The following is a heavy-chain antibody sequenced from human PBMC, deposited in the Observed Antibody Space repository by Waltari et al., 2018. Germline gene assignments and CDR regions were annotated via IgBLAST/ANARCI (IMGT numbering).Heavy chain of an antibody. D-gene: IGHD6-13*01. CDR3: ARAGYSSSWDY. Sequence: QVQLQESGPGLVKPSQTLSLTCTVSGGSISSGSYYWSWIRQPAGKGLEWIGRIYTSGSTNYTPALKSRVTISVDTSKNQFSLKLSSVTAADTAVYYCARAGYSSSWDYWGQGTLVTVSS. J-gene: IGHJ4*02. V-gene: IGHV4-61*02. CDR2: IYTSGST. CDR1: GGSISSGSYY.